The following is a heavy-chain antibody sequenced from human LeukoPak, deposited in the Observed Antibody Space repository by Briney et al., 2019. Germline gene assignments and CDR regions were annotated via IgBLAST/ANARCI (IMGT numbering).Heavy chain of an antibody. D-gene: IGHD1-26*01. J-gene: IGHJ3*02. CDR2: ISYDGSNK. V-gene: IGHV3-30*01. CDR1: GLTFSSYA. Sequence: PGGSLRLSCAASGLTFSSYAMHWVRQAPGKGLEWVAVISYDGSNKYYADSVKGRFTISGDKSKNTLYLQMNSLRPEDTAFYYCARGPGPIAGAKNPFDIWGQGTMVTVSP. CDR3: ARGPGPIAGAKNPFDI.